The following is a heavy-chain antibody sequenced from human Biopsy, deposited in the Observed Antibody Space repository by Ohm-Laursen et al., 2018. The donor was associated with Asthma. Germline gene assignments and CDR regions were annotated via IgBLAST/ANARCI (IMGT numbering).Heavy chain of an antibody. D-gene: IGHD2-15*01. CDR2: IYSGGST. CDR1: GFSVSSNY. CDR3: GRDYPLVD. J-gene: IGHJ4*02. Sequence: SLRLSCAASGFSVSSNYMSWVRQAPGKGLEWVPVIYSGGSTYYADSVKGRFTISRDNSKNTLDLQMNSLRAEDTAVYYCGRDYPLVDWGQGTLVTVSS. V-gene: IGHV3-53*01.